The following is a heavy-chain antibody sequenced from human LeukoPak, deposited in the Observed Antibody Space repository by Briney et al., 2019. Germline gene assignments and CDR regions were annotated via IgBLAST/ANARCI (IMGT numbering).Heavy chain of an antibody. V-gene: IGHV3-53*01. D-gene: IGHD6-19*01. Sequence: GRSLRLSCAASEFIVSSNYMNWVRQAPGKGLEWVSVIYSGGGIYYADSVKGRFTISRDISKNMLYLQMNSLRADDTAVYYCARAPHIAVADIDYWGQGTLVTVSS. CDR3: ARAPHIAVADIDY. J-gene: IGHJ4*02. CDR1: EFIVSSNY. CDR2: IYSGGGI.